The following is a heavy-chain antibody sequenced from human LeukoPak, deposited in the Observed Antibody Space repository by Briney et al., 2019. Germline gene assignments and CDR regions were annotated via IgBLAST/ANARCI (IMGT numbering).Heavy chain of an antibody. D-gene: IGHD6-13*01. V-gene: IGHV4-34*01. CDR1: GLSFSDYY. Sequence: KPSETLSLTCGVYGLSFSDYYWSWIRQPPGKGLEWIGEINHSGSTNYNPSLKSRVIISVDTSKNQFSLNLSSVIAADTAVYYCARYTSSWYRGYFDYWGQGTLVTVSS. J-gene: IGHJ4*02. CDR3: ARYTSSWYRGYFDY. CDR2: INHSGST.